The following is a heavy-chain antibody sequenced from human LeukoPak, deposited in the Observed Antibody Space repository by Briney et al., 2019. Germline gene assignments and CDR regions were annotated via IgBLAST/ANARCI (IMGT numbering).Heavy chain of an antibody. Sequence: SKTLSLTCTVSGGSISSSSYYWGWIRQPPGKGLEWIGTIYYSGNTYYNPSLKSRVSISVDTSKNQFSLKVTSVTAADSAVFYCVRFRNPKIPDIEPDRGIDFWGQGILVTVSS. CDR1: GGSISSSSYY. J-gene: IGHJ4*02. D-gene: IGHD5-12*01. CDR2: IYYSGNT. CDR3: VRFRNPKIPDIEPDRGIDF. V-gene: IGHV4-39*01.